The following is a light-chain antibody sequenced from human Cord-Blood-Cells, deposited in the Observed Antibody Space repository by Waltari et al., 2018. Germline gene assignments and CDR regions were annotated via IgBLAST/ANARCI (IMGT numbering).Light chain of an antibody. V-gene: IGKV3-20*01. Sequence: IVLLPSPGTLSLSLGVNATLPCRASQSVSRSYLAWYQQKPGQAPRLLIYGASSRATGIPDRFSGSGSGTDFTLTISRLEPEDFAVYYCQQYGSSPPTFGPGTKVDIK. CDR2: GAS. CDR1: QSVSRSY. CDR3: QQYGSSPPT. J-gene: IGKJ3*01.